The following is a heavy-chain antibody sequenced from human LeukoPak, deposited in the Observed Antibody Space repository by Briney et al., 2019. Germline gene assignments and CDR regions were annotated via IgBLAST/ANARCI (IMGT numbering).Heavy chain of an antibody. V-gene: IGHV1-2*06. Sequence: ASVKVSCKASGGTFSSYAISWVRQAPGQGLEWMGRINPNSGGTNYAQKFQGRVTMTRDTSISTAYMELSRLRSDDTAVYYCARGQSKIVVVPAAPRQDLDYWGQGTLVTVSS. CDR3: ARGQSKIVVVPAAPRQDLDY. D-gene: IGHD2-2*01. J-gene: IGHJ4*02. CDR2: INPNSGGT. CDR1: GGTFSSYA.